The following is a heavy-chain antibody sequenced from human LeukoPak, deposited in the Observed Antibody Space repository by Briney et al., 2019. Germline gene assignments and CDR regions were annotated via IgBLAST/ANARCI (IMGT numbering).Heavy chain of an antibody. CDR1: GGSINNHY. Sequence: SETLSLTCIVSGGSINNHYWTWIRQTPGKGLEWIGDIHYTGTTKYNPSLKSRVTISIDTSKNQFSLELSSVTATDTAVYFCAPNRAGHYDRPFNIWGKGTMVTVSS. V-gene: IGHV4-59*08. CDR2: IHYTGTT. CDR3: APNRAGHYDRPFNI. J-gene: IGHJ3*02. D-gene: IGHD4-17*01.